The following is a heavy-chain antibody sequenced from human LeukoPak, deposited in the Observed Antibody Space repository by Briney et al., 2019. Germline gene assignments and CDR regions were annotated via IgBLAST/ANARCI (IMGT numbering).Heavy chain of an antibody. Sequence: PSQTLSLTCTGYAGSISSGSYYWRWIRQPAGQGLEYIARMYTRGSTNYNPSLKVRVTISVDTSKNQFSLKLSSVTAADTAVYYCARGYDGSGYYYRNWYFDLWGRGTLVTVSS. CDR2: MYTRGST. CDR1: AGSISSGSYY. J-gene: IGHJ2*01. V-gene: IGHV4-61*02. D-gene: IGHD3-22*01. CDR3: ARGYDGSGYYYRNWYFDL.